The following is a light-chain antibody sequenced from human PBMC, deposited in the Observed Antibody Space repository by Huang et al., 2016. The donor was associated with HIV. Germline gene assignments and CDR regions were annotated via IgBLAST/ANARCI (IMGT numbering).Light chain of an antibody. CDR1: QSLLHSNGYNY. V-gene: IGKV2-28*01. CDR3: IQALQTPWT. J-gene: IGKJ1*01. Sequence: DIVMTQSPFSLPVTPGEPASISCRSSQSLLHSNGYNYLNWYLQKPGQSPQLLIYLGSNRASGVPDRFSGSGSGTDFTLKISRVEAEDVGVYYCIQALQTPWTFGQGTKVEIK. CDR2: LGS.